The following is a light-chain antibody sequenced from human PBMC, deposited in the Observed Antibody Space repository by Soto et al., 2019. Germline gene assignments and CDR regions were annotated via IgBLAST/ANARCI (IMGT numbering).Light chain of an antibody. CDR2: DVA. J-gene: IGLJ7*01. CDR1: SSDVGSYNF. Sequence: QSALTQPRSVSGSPGQSVTISCTGTSSDVGSYNFVSWHQQHPGKAPKLMIYDVAKRPSGVPDRFSGSKSGNTTSLTISGLQAEDEADYYCCTFAGRYSYVFGSGTQLTVL. CDR3: CTFAGRYSYV. V-gene: IGLV2-11*01.